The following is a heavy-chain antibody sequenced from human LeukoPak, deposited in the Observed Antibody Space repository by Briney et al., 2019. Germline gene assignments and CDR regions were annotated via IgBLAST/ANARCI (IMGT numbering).Heavy chain of an antibody. Sequence: PGGSPRHSSAASGFTFCSYAMSWGRHAPREGLEWGLAISGTGGSTYYADSVKGRFTISRDNSKNTLYLQMNSLRAEETAVYYCAKDHRGHHHNRAYSDFSGFDPWGQGTLVTVSS. CDR2: ISGTGGST. D-gene: IGHD3-10*01. CDR1: GFTFCSYA. CDR3: AKDHRGHHHNRAYSDFSGFDP. V-gene: IGHV3-23*01. J-gene: IGHJ5*02.